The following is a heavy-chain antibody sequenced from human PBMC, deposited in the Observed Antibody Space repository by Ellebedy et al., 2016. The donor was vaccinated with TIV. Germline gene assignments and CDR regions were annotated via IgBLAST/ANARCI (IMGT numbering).Heavy chain of an antibody. CDR3: ARAVIGKEDFDY. V-gene: IGHV3-33*01. CDR1: GFTFSAYG. CDR2: IWRDGSRE. Sequence: GESLKISCAASGFTFSAYGLHWVRQAPGKGLEWVAVIWRDGSREIYADSVKGRFTISRDNSKNTLYLQMNSLTTEDTAVYYCARAVIGKEDFDYWGQGSLVSVSS. D-gene: IGHD3-10*01. J-gene: IGHJ4*02.